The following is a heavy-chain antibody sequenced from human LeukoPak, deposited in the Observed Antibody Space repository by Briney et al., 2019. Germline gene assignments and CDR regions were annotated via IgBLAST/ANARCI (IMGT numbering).Heavy chain of an antibody. J-gene: IGHJ3*02. D-gene: IGHD2-21*02. Sequence: GGSLRLSCAASGFFLRNHWMSWVRQAPGKGLEWVAIIKQDGSEKYYVDSVRGRFTISRDNAKNSLCLQMNSLRDEDTAVYYCARENIVVVTAIRDAFDIWGQGTMVTVSS. CDR2: IKQDGSEK. CDR3: ARENIVVVTAIRDAFDI. CDR1: GFFLRNHW. V-gene: IGHV3-7*01.